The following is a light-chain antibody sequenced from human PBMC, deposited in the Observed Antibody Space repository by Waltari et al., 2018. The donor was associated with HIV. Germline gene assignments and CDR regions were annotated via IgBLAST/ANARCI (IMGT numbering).Light chain of an antibody. V-gene: IGLV1-40*01. CDR3: QSYDSGLSATV. CDR2: SND. J-gene: IGLJ3*02. Sequence: QSVLTQPPSVSGAPGQMVAISCTGSSSNIAAGYDVHWYQVLPGTVPKLPIFSNDTRPSVVPDRFSASKSPTSASLAITGLQPEDEADYYCQSYDSGLSATVFGGGTRLTVL. CDR1: SSNIAAGYD.